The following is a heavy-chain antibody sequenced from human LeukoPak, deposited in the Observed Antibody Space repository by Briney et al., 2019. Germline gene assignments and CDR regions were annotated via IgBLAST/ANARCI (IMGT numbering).Heavy chain of an antibody. CDR2: FDPEYGET. Sequence: RRASVKVSCKVSGYTLNELSIHWVRQAAGKGLEWMGGFDPEYGETVYAQKFQGRVTMAEDTSTDTAYMELSSLRPEDTAVYYCAPLDFWVPSTWGQGTLVTVSS. V-gene: IGHV1-24*01. D-gene: IGHD3-3*01. CDR3: APLDFWVPST. CDR1: GYTLNELS. J-gene: IGHJ5*02.